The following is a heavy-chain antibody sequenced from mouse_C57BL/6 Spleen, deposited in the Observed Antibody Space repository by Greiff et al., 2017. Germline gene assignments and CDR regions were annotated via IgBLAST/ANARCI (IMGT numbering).Heavy chain of an antibody. CDR1: GYAFSSYW. D-gene: IGHD2-1*01. CDR2: IYPGDGDT. V-gene: IGHV1-80*01. J-gene: IGHJ4*01. CDR3: ARWEGNYVAMDY. Sequence: VQLQQSGAELVKPGASVKISCKASGYAFSSYWMNWVKQRPGKGLEWIGQIYPGDGDTNYNGKFKGKATLTADKSSSTAYMQLSSLTSEDSAVYFCARWEGNYVAMDYWGQGTSVTVSS.